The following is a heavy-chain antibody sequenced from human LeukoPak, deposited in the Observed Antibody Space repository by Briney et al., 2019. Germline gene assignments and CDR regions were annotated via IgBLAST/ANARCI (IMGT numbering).Heavy chain of an antibody. CDR1: GFTFSGYG. J-gene: IGHJ4*02. CDR3: ARGFSDSSGVFDY. D-gene: IGHD3-22*01. Sequence: GGSLRLSCAASGFTFSGYGMHWVRQAPGKGLEWVAVIWFDGSNKYYADSVEGRFTISRDNSKNTLYLQMNSLRAEDTAIYYCARGFSDSSGVFDYWGQGTQVIVSS. V-gene: IGHV3-33*01. CDR2: IWFDGSNK.